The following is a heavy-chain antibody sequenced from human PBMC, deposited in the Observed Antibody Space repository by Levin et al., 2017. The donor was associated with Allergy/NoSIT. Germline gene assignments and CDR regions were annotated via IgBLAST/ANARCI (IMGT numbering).Heavy chain of an antibody. D-gene: IGHD3-10*01. CDR2: IKQDGSDQ. Sequence: GGSLRLSCAASVFRFSDYWMSWVRQTPGKGLEWVANIKQDGSDQYYVDSVKGRFAISRDNAKNSLSLQMNSLRVEDTAVYYCARIMRGSGPDYYYAMDGWGQGTTVTVSS. CDR3: ARIMRGSGPDYYYAMDG. V-gene: IGHV3-7*01. CDR1: VFRFSDYW. J-gene: IGHJ6*02.